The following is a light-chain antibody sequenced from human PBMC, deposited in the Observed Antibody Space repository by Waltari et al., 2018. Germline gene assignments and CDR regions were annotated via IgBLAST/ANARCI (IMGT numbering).Light chain of an antibody. CDR1: SPNIGAGYE. V-gene: IGLV1-40*01. J-gene: IGLJ2*01. Sequence: QSALTPPPSASRAPGQGVTISCTGSSPNIGAGYEDYKYQLLQGTAPNLLIYGNSNRPSGVPDRFSGSKSGTSASLAITGRRAEDEAGYYCQSYDSSLGGSVFGGGTKLTVL. CDR2: GNS. CDR3: QSYDSSLGGSV.